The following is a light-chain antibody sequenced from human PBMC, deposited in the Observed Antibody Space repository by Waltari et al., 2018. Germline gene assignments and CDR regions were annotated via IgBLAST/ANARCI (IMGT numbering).Light chain of an antibody. CDR2: RNN. J-gene: IGLJ2*01. V-gene: IGLV1-47*01. CDR3: AAWDDSLSVV. CDR1: SSNIGSNY. Sequence: QSVLTQPPSASGTPGQRVTISCSGSSSNIGSNYVYWYQQLPGTAPKLLIYRNNRRPSVVPDRFSGSRSGTSASLAISGLRSEDEADYYCAAWDDSLSVVFGGGTKLTVL.